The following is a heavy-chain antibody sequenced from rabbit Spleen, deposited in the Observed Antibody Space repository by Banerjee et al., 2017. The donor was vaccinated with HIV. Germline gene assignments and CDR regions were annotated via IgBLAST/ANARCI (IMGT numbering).Heavy chain of an antibody. Sequence: QEQLEESGGDLVKPGASLTLTCTGSGFSFSSSAWIYWVRQAPGKGLEWIACLYTGTGTTYYASWAKGRFTISKTSSTTVTLQMTSLAAADTATYFCARDYNLWGQGTLVTVS. CDR3: ARDYNL. J-gene: IGHJ4*01. CDR2: LYTGTGTT. V-gene: IGHV1S45*01. CDR1: GFSFSSSAW.